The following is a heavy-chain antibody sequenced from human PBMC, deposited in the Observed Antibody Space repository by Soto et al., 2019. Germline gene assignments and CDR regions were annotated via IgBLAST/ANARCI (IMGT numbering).Heavy chain of an antibody. Sequence: SLKGSCKASGGSCSSYAISWVRQAPGQGLEWMGGIIPIFGTANYAQKFQGRVTITADESTSTAYMELSSLRSEDTAVYYCASPRFLGYNWFDPWGQGTLVTVS. V-gene: IGHV1-69*01. J-gene: IGHJ5*02. D-gene: IGHD3-3*01. CDR1: GGSCSSYA. CDR3: ASPRFLGYNWFDP. CDR2: IIPIFGTA.